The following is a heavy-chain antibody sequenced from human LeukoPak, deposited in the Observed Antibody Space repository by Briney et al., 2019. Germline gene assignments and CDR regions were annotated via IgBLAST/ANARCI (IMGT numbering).Heavy chain of an antibody. Sequence: SETLSLTCIVSDGSISSDFWTWIRQTAGKGLEGIGHMYYSGDTNHNPSLRSRATISVDTSKNQVSLKLSSVTAADTAVYYCARRTYDYESGYYYGRGWFDPWGQGTLVTVSS. J-gene: IGHJ5*02. CDR3: ARRTYDYESGYYYGRGWFDP. D-gene: IGHD3-22*01. CDR2: MYYSGDT. CDR1: DGSISSDF. V-gene: IGHV4-59*08.